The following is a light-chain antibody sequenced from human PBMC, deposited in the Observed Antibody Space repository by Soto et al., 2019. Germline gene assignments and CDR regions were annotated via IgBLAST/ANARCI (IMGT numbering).Light chain of an antibody. Sequence: DIVMTQSPLSLPVTPGEPASISCTSSQSLLHSNGYNYLVWYLQKPGQSPQLLIYLGSDRASGVPDRFSGSGSGTYFTLKISRVEAEDVGIYYYMQALQTPLTFGGGTKVEIK. J-gene: IGKJ4*01. V-gene: IGKV2-28*01. CDR3: MQALQTPLT. CDR2: LGS. CDR1: QSLLHSNGYNY.